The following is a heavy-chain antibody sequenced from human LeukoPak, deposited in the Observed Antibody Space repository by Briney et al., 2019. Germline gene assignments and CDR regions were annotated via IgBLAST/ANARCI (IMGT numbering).Heavy chain of an antibody. CDR3: ARVYSSSWPDFDP. D-gene: IGHD6-13*01. Sequence: SQTPSLTCTVSGGSISSGGYYWSWIRQHPGKGLEWIGYIYYSGSTYYNPSLKSRVTISVDTSKNQFSLKLSSVTAADTAVYYCARVYSSSWPDFDPWGQGTLVTVSS. J-gene: IGHJ5*02. V-gene: IGHV4-31*03. CDR2: IYYSGST. CDR1: GGSISSGGYY.